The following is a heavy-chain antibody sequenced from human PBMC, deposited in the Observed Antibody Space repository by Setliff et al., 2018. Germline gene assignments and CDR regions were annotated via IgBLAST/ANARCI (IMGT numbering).Heavy chain of an antibody. CDR2: INTSGTT. D-gene: IGHD3-3*01. CDR3: AGGLPGDYDFNCFDT. Sequence: PSETLSLTCTVSDGSLNTYYWSWIRQPAGKELEWIGRINTSGTTRYKPSLRSRATLSVDESMNRFSLNLNSVTAADTAVYYCAGGLPGDYDFNCFDTWGQGALVTVSS. J-gene: IGHJ5*02. V-gene: IGHV4-4*07. CDR1: DGSLNTYY.